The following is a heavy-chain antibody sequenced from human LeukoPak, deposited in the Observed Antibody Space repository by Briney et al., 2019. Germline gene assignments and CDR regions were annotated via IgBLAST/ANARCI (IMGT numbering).Heavy chain of an antibody. J-gene: IGHJ6*02. D-gene: IGHD6-19*01. CDR3: ARDISVAGNPTPLGMDV. V-gene: IGHV3-21*01. CDR1: GFTFSSYA. CDR2: ISSSSSYI. Sequence: PGGSLRLSCAASGFTFSSYAMHWVRQAPGKGLEWVSSISSSSSYIYYADSVKGRFTISRDNAKNSLYLQMNSLRAEDTAVYYCARDISVAGNPTPLGMDVWGQGTTVTVSS.